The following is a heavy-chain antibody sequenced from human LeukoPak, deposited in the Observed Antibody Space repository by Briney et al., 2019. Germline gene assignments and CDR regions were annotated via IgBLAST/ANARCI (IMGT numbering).Heavy chain of an antibody. V-gene: IGHV4-34*01. J-gene: IGHJ4*02. CDR2: INHSGST. Sequence: SETLSLTCAVYGGSFSGYYWSWIRQPPGKGLEWIGEINHSGSTNYNPSLKSRVTISVDTSKNQFSLKLSSVTAADTAVYYCARGELLGYCSSTSCANYFDYWGQGTLVTVPS. CDR3: ARGELLGYCSSTSCANYFDY. D-gene: IGHD2-2*01. CDR1: GGSFSGYY.